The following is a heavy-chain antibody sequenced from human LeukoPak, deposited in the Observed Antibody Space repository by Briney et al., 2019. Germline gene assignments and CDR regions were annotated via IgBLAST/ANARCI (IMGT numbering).Heavy chain of an antibody. CDR2: IKQSGST. CDR3: ARDAWKEWLRTRLYYGMDL. J-gene: IGHJ6*04. D-gene: IGHD5-12*01. V-gene: IGHV4-34*01. Sequence: PAETLSLTCALYGRSFSGYYWGSARQPPGRGLEWHREIKQSGSTNYNPPLKSRATISVDTSKNQFSLKLSAVPPEDTAVYYCARDAWKEWLRTRLYYGMDLWVK. CDR1: GRSFSGYY.